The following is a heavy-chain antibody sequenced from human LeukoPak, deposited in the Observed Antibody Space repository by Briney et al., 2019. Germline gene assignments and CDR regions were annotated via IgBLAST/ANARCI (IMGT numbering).Heavy chain of an antibody. CDR1: GYTFTSYY. CDR2: INPSGGST. CDR3: ARAGYEYSYGYSDYYYGMDV. V-gene: IGHV1-46*01. D-gene: IGHD5-18*01. J-gene: IGHJ6*02. Sequence: GASVKVSCKASGYTFTSYYMHWVRQAPGQGLEWMGIINPSGGSTSYAQKFQGRVTMTRDTSTSTVYMGLSSLRSEDTAVYYCARAGYEYSYGYSDYYYGMDVWGQGTTVTVSS.